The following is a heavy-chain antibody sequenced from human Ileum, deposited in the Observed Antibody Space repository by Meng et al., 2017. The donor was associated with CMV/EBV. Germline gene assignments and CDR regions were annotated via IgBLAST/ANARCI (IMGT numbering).Heavy chain of an antibody. CDR3: ARGLRFWSGYYTGWFDP. D-gene: IGHD3-3*01. V-gene: IGHV4-34*01. Sequence: WSFSGYYWSWIRQPPGKGLEWIGEINHSGSTNYNPSLKSRVTISVDTSKNQFSLKLSSVTAADTAVYYCARGLRFWSGYYTGWFDPWGQGTLVTVSS. CDR2: INHSGST. CDR1: WSFSGYY. J-gene: IGHJ5*02.